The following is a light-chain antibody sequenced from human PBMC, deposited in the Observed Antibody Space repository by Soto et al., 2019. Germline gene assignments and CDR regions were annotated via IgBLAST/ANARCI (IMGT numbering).Light chain of an antibody. CDR1: SSDVGSYNL. CDR2: EVT. CDR3: CSYGGSRTLVD. J-gene: IGLJ2*01. Sequence: QSVLTQPASVSGSPGQSITISCTGTSSDVGSYNLVSWYQQHPGKAPKLMIYEVTKRPSGVSYRFSGSKSGNTASLTISGLQAEDEADYYCCSYGGSRTLVDFGGGTKLTVL. V-gene: IGLV2-23*02.